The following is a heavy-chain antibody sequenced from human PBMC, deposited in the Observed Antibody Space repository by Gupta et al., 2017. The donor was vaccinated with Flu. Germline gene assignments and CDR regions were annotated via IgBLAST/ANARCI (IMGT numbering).Heavy chain of an antibody. CDR3: ARVFTENYYDNSGYYGAFDI. V-gene: IGHV3-33*01. J-gene: IGHJ3*02. D-gene: IGHD3-22*01. Sequence: QVQLVESGGGVVQPGRSLRLSCAASGFTFRSYCMHWVRQAPGKGLEWVAVIWYDGSNKYYGASVKGRFTISRDNSKNTLYLQMNSLRAEDTAVYYCARVFTENYYDNSGYYGAFDIWGPGTMVTVSS. CDR1: GFTFRSYC. CDR2: IWYDGSNK.